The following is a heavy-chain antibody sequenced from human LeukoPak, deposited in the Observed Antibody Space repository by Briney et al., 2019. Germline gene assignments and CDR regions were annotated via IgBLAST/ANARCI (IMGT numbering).Heavy chain of an antibody. Sequence: SQTLSLTCAISGDSVSSKSAAWNWIRQSPSRGLEWLGRTYYRSKRYNDYAVSVKSRISVNPDTTKNQFSLQLSSVTPEDTAVYYCARAYYDISTGYLDYWGQGTLVTVSS. CDR3: ARAYYDISTGYLDY. CDR1: GDSVSSKSAA. V-gene: IGHV6-1*01. J-gene: IGHJ4*02. CDR2: TYYRSKRYN. D-gene: IGHD3-9*01.